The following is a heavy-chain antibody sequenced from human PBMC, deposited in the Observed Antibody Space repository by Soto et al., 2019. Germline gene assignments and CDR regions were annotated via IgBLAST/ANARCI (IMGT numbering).Heavy chain of an antibody. CDR1: GFTFSSYS. J-gene: IGHJ4*02. CDR3: AKRRGNSYVYFDY. CDR2: IGANPANT. D-gene: IGHD5-18*01. V-gene: IGHV3-23*01. Sequence: PGGSLRLSCAASGFTFSSYSMNWVRQAPGKGLEWVSTIGANPANTFYADSVKGRFTISRDNSKSTLFLQMNSLRAEDTALYYCAKRRGNSYVYFDYWGQGGLVTVSS.